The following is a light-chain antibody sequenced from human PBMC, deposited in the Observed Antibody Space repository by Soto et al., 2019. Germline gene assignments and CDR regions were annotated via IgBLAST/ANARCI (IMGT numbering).Light chain of an antibody. CDR2: GAS. Sequence: DIQMTQSPSSLSSSVGDRVTITCQASQDISNYLNWYQQKPGKAPKLLIYGASNLETGVPSRFSGSGSGTDFTFTISSLQPEDIATYHCQQYDLLPYTFGQGTKLEIK. CDR3: QQYDLLPYT. CDR1: QDISNY. V-gene: IGKV1-33*01. J-gene: IGKJ2*01.